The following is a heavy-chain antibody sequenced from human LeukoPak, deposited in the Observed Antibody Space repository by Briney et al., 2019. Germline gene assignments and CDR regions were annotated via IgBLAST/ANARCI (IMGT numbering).Heavy chain of an antibody. D-gene: IGHD6-13*01. CDR1: GFTFSAHS. CDR3: ARDSRKYSSSWHYYYYYGMDV. V-gene: IGHV3-30*04. J-gene: IGHJ6*02. Sequence: PGGSLRLSCAASGFTFSAHSMHWVRQPPGKGLEWVAFISYDGSIKYYADSLKGRFTISRDNSKNTLYLQMNSLRAEDTAVYYCARDSRKYSSSWHYYYYYGMDVWGQGTTVTVSS. CDR2: ISYDGSIK.